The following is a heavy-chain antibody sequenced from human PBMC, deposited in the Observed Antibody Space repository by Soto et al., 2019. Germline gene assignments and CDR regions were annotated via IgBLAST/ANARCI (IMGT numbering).Heavy chain of an antibody. J-gene: IGHJ6*03. CDR1: GFTFSSYW. D-gene: IGHD3-10*01. V-gene: IGHV3-74*01. CDR3: ARGAMVRGRAKQYYYYYMDV. Sequence: GGSLRLSCAASGFTFSSYWMHWVRQAPGKGLVWVSRINSDGSSTSYADSVKGRFTISRDNAKNTLYLQMNSLRAEDTAVYYCARGAMVRGRAKQYYYYYMDVWGKGTTVTVSS. CDR2: INSDGSST.